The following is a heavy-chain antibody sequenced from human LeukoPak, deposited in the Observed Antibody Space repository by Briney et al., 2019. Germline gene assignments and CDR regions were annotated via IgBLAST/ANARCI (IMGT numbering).Heavy chain of an antibody. V-gene: IGHV1-18*01. CDR2: VSAYADNT. CDR3: ARDCIGCHGFDY. Sequence: ASVKVSCKASGYTFTTYGITLVRQAPGQGLEWMGWVSAYADNTNYVQKFQGRVTMTTDTSTSTAYMELRSLRSDDTAVYYCARDCIGCHGFDYWGQGTLVTVSS. J-gene: IGHJ4*02. D-gene: IGHD2-15*01. CDR1: GYTFTTYG.